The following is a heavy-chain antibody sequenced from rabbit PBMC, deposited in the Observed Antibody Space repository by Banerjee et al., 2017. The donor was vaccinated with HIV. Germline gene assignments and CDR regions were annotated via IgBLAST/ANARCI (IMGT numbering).Heavy chain of an antibody. CDR2: INSSSGNT. CDR1: GFSFSNKYG. J-gene: IGHJ4*01. CDR3: ARDLDWTLDL. D-gene: IGHD3-1*01. V-gene: IGHV1S45*01. Sequence: QEQLEESGGDLVKPEGSLTLTCTASGFSFSNKYGMCWVRQAPGKGLEWIGCINSSSGNTVYASGAKGRCTISKAASTTLTLQMTSLTAADTATYFCARDLDWTLDLWGSGTLVTVS.